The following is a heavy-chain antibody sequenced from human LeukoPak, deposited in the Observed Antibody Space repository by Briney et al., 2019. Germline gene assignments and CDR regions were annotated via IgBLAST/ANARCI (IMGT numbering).Heavy chain of an antibody. D-gene: IGHD4-17*01. CDR2: IWYDGSNK. V-gene: IGHV3-33*01. CDR3: ARGLVTTRYYYYGMDV. Sequence: PGRSLRLSCAASGFTFSSYGMHWVRQAPGKGLEWVAFIWYDGSNKYYADSVKGRFTISRDNSKNTLYLQMNSLRAEDTAVYYCARGLVTTRYYYYGMDVWGQGTTVTVSS. J-gene: IGHJ6*02. CDR1: GFTFSSYG.